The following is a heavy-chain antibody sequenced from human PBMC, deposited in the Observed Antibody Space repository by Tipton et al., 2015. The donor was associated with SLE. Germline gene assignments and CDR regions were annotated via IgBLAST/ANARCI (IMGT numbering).Heavy chain of an antibody. Sequence: SLRLSCAASGFTFRSYWLHWGRQAPGKGLVWVSRVYTDGSRTHYADSVRGRFTMSRDNAKNSLYLQMNSLRGEDTALYYCAKDTHSSGRLSYGMDVWGQGTTVTVSS. D-gene: IGHD6-19*01. CDR3: AKDTHSSGRLSYGMDV. J-gene: IGHJ6*02. CDR2: VYTDGSRT. V-gene: IGHV3-74*01. CDR1: GFTFRSYW.